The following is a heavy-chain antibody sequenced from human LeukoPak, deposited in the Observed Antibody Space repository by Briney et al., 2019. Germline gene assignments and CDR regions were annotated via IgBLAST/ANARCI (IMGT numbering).Heavy chain of an antibody. CDR1: GFTFSSYS. J-gene: IGHJ4*02. Sequence: PGGSLRLSCAASGFTFSSYSMNWVRQAPGKGLEWVSSISSSSSYIYYADSVKGRFTISRDNAKNSLYLQMNSLRAEDTAVYYCERVGDIVVVPAEDYWGQGTLVTVSS. D-gene: IGHD2-2*01. CDR3: ERVGDIVVVPAEDY. V-gene: IGHV3-21*01. CDR2: ISSSSSYI.